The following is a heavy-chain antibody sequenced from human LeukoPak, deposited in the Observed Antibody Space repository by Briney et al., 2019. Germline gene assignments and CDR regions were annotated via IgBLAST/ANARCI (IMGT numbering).Heavy chain of an antibody. CDR2: IYYSGTT. J-gene: IGHJ4*02. Sequence: SETLSLTCSVSGGSINTYYWTWIRLSPGKGLDWIGYIYYSGTTNYNPSLESRVSMSVDTSRNQFSLRLSSVTAADTAIYYCARGTVQMGMGERFFDFWGQGTLVTVSS. CDR1: GGSINTYY. D-gene: IGHD3-16*01. V-gene: IGHV4-59*01. CDR3: ARGTVQMGMGERFFDF.